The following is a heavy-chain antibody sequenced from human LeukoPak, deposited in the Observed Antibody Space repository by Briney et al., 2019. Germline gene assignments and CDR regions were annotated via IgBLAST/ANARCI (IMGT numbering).Heavy chain of an antibody. D-gene: IGHD6-13*01. CDR1: GGSISSGDYY. Sequence: SETLSLTCTVSGGSISSGDYYWSWIRQPPGKGLEWIGYIYYSGSTYYNPFLKSRVTISVDTSKNQFSLKLSSVTAADTAVYYCARETPGIAADYFDYWGQGTLVTVSS. V-gene: IGHV4-30-4*01. J-gene: IGHJ4*02. CDR2: IYYSGST. CDR3: ARETPGIAADYFDY.